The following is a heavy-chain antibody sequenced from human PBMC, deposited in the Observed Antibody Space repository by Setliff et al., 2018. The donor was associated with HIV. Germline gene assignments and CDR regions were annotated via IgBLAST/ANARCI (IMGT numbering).Heavy chain of an antibody. CDR2: IWYDGSNK. CDR3: ARDLIWGFDY. J-gene: IGHJ4*02. D-gene: IGHD3-16*01. V-gene: IGHV3-33*01. CDR1: GFTFSSYG. Sequence: PGGSLRLSCAASGFTFSSYGIHWVRQAPGKGLEWVALIWYDGSNKYYADSVKGRFTVSRDNARSSLYLQLNSLRSEDTAVYYCARDLIWGFDYWGQGTPVTVSS.